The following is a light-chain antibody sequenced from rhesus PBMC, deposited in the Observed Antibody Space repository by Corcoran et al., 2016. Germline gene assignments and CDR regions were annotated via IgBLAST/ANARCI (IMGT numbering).Light chain of an antibody. J-gene: IGKJ3*01. V-gene: IGKV1S8*01. CDR2: DAS. CDR3: QQYNSAPFT. Sequence: DIQMTQSPSSLSAFVGDRVIITCRASQTIGNYLLWYQQKPGKVPKVLIYDASTLQSGVPFRFSGSGSGTDFTLTISSLQPEDFATYYCQQYNSAPFTFGPGTKLDIK. CDR1: QTIGNY.